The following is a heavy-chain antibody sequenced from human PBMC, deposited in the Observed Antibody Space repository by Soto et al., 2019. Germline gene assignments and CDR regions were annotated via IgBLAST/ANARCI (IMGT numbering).Heavy chain of an antibody. CDR2: IKQDGSEK. Sequence: GGSLRLSCAASGFTFSSYWMSWVRQAPGKGLEWVANIKQDGSEKYYVDSVKGRFTTSRDNAKNSLYLQMNSLRAEDTAVYYCARYYDFWSGNYGMDVWGQGTTVTVSS. J-gene: IGHJ6*02. D-gene: IGHD3-3*01. CDR3: ARYYDFWSGNYGMDV. V-gene: IGHV3-7*05. CDR1: GFTFSSYW.